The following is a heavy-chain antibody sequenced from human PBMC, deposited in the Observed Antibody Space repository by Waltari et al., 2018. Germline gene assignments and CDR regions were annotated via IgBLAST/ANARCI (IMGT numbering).Heavy chain of an antibody. J-gene: IGHJ4*02. CDR1: GYSISSGYY. D-gene: IGHD3-22*01. V-gene: IGHV4-38-2*01. CDR2: IYHSGST. Sequence: QVQLQESGPGLVKPSETLSLTCAVSGYSISSGYYWGWIRQPPGKGLEWIGSIYHSGSTYYNPSLKSRVTISVDTSKNQFSLKLSSVTAADTAVYYCARHATMIVERYYYFDYWGQGTLVTVSS. CDR3: ARHATMIVERYYYFDY.